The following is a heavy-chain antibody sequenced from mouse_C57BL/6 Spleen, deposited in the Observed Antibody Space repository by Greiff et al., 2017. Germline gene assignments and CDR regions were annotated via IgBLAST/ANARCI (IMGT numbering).Heavy chain of an antibody. CDR2: IDPEDGET. D-gene: IGHD2-1*01. Sequence: EVQLQESGTELVKPGASVKLSCTASGFNIKDYYMHWVKQRTEQGLEWIGRIDPEDGETKYAPKFQGKATITADTSSNTAYLQLSSLTSEDTAVYYCAPLLSGKYYFDYWGQGTTLTVSS. V-gene: IGHV14-2*01. CDR1: GFNIKDYY. CDR3: APLLSGKYYFDY. J-gene: IGHJ2*01.